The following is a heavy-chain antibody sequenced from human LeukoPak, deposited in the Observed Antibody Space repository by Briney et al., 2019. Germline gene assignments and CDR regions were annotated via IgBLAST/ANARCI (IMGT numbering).Heavy chain of an antibody. J-gene: IGHJ4*02. CDR1: DGSFSGYY. CDR2: INHSGST. V-gene: IGHV4-34*01. D-gene: IGHD6-13*01. Sequence: TASETLSLTCAVYDGSFSGYYWSWIRQPPGKGLEWIGEINHSGSTNYNPSLKSRVTISVDTSKNQFSLKLSSVTAADTAVYYCARVYSSSWYLGDYFDYWGQGTLVTVSS. CDR3: ARVYSSSWYLGDYFDY.